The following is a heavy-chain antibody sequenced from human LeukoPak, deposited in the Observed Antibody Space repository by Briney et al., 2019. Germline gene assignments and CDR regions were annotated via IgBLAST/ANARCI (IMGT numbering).Heavy chain of an antibody. V-gene: IGHV3-7*05. D-gene: IGHD5-12*01. J-gene: IGHJ4*02. CDR1: GFTFSRFW. Sequence: GGSLRLSCAASGFTFSRFWMSWVRQAPGKGLEWVANIKQDGSEKYGVDSVKGRFTISRDNAKTSLYLQMNSLRVDDTAVYYCAKSALATSREYWGQGTLVTVSS. CDR3: AKSALATSREY. CDR2: IKQDGSEK.